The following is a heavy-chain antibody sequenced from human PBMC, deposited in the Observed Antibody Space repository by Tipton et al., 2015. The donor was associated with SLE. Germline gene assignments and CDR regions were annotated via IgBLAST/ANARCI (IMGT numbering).Heavy chain of an antibody. D-gene: IGHD1-7*01. J-gene: IGHJ6*02. CDR3: ARVGTEDFYAMDV. CDR1: GFTFSSYP. CDR2: ISATTSYI. V-gene: IGHV3-21*01. Sequence: GSLRLSCAASGFTFSSYPMIWVRQAPGKGLEWVSTISATTSYIYYADSVKGRFTISRENAKKTLFLQMNSLRAEDTAVYYCARVGTEDFYAMDVWGQGTTVTVSS.